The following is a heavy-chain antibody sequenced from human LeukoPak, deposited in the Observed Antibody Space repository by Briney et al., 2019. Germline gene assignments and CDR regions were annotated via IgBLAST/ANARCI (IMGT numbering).Heavy chain of an antibody. V-gene: IGHV3-7*03. CDR3: ARLWFGESHIDY. Sequence: VGSLRLSCAPSGFTFSSNWMTWVRQAPGKGLEGVANINQDGREKYYVVSVKGRFTISRDNAKNALYLQMNSVRAEDTGVYYCARLWFGESHIDYWGQGTLVTVSS. J-gene: IGHJ4*02. CDR2: INQDGREK. CDR1: GFTFSSNW. D-gene: IGHD3-10*01.